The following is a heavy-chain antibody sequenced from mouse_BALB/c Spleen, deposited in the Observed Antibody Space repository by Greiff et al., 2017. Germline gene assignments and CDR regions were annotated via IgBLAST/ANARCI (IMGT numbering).Heavy chain of an antibody. Sequence: QVQLKESGAELARPGASVKMSCKAPGYTFTSYTLHWVKQRPGQGLEWIGYINPSSGYTNYNQKFKDKATLTADKSSSTAYMQLSSLTSEDSAVYYCARSGYGSSYDYWGQGTTLTVSA. CDR3: ARSGYGSSYDY. D-gene: IGHD1-1*01. CDR2: INPSSGYT. J-gene: IGHJ2*01. CDR1: GYTFTSYT. V-gene: IGHV1-4*01.